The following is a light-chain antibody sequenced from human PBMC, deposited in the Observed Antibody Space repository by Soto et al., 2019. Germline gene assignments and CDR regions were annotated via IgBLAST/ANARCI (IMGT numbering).Light chain of an antibody. Sequence: DIQMTQSPSSLSASVGDRVTITCRSSQSINRYLHWYQHKPGKAPKLLIYAASNLQSGVPSRFRGSGSGTDFTLIISSLQPEDFATYYCQQSSTTPLTFGGGTKVDIK. CDR2: AAS. J-gene: IGKJ4*01. CDR1: QSINRY. V-gene: IGKV1-39*01. CDR3: QQSSTTPLT.